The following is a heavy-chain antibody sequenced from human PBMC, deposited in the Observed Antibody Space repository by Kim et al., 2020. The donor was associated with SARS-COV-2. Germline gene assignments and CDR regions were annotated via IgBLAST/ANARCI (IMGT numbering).Heavy chain of an antibody. CDR3: ARDVRRYNWNSMANDY. CDR1: GFTFSSYA. CDR2: ISYDGSNK. J-gene: IGHJ4*02. V-gene: IGHV3-30-3*01. Sequence: GGSLRLSCAASGFTFSSYAMHWVRQAPGKGLEWVAVISYDGSNKYYADSVKGRFTISRDNSKNTLYLQMNSLRAEDTAVYYCARDVRRYNWNSMANDYWGQGTLVTVSS. D-gene: IGHD1-20*01.